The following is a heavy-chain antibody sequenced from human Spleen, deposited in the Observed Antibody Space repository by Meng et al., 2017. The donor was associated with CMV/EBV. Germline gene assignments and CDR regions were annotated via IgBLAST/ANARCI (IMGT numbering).Heavy chain of an antibody. CDR2: ISYDGSNK. CDR1: GFTFSTYA. CDR3: AKDASRHFDY. Sequence: LSCAASGFTFSTYAMHWVRQTPGKGLEWVAVISYDGSNKYYADSVKGRFTISRDNSKNTLHLQMNTLRAEDTALYYCAKDASRHFDYWGQGTLVTVSS. V-gene: IGHV3-30-3*01. J-gene: IGHJ4*02.